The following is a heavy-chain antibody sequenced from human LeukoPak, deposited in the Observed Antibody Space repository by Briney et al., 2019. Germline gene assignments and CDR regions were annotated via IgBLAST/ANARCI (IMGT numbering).Heavy chain of an antibody. CDR3: ARERASSGYDY. CDR2: IYSGGST. V-gene: IGHV3-53*01. D-gene: IGHD3-22*01. Sequence: PGGSLRLSCAASGFTVSSNYMSWVRQAPGKGLEWVSVIYSGGSTYYADSVKGRFTISRDNSKNTLYLQMNSLRAEDTAVYYCARERASSGYDYWGQGTQVTVSS. J-gene: IGHJ4*02. CDR1: GFTVSSNY.